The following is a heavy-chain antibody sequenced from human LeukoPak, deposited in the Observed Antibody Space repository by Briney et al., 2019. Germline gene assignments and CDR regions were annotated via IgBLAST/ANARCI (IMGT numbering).Heavy chain of an antibody. Sequence: GGSLRLSCAASGFRLSSYGMHWVRQAPGKGLDWVAYIRYDGINEYYADSVKGRFTISRDLSKNTLFLQMNSLRPEDTAVYYCSKDRGVGVAYSLDYWGQGTLVTVSS. CDR3: SKDRGVGVAYSLDY. V-gene: IGHV3-30*02. D-gene: IGHD3-3*01. CDR1: GFRLSSYG. CDR2: IRYDGINE. J-gene: IGHJ4*02.